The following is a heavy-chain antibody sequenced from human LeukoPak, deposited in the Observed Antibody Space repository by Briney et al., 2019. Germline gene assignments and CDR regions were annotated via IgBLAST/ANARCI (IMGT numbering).Heavy chain of an antibody. CDR2: ISYDGSNE. Sequence: PGGSLRLSCAASGFTFSSYAMHWVRQAPGKGLEWVAVISYDGSNEYYADSVKGRFTISRDNGKNALYLQMNSLRAEDTAVYYCAREIAADRGFDSWGQGTLVTVSS. V-gene: IGHV3-30-3*01. J-gene: IGHJ4*02. CDR3: AREIAADRGFDS. D-gene: IGHD6-6*01. CDR1: GFTFSSYA.